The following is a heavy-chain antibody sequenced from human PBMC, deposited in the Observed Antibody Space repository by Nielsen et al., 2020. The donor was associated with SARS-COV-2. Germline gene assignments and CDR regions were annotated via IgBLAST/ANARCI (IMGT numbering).Heavy chain of an antibody. J-gene: IGHJ6*02. CDR2: ISSSSSYI. Sequence: WIRQLPGKGLEWVSSISSSSSYIYYADSVKGRFTISRDNSKNTLYLQMNSLRAEDTAVYYCARDTHYYDSSGYYAPPYYYYGMDVWGQGTTVTVSS. D-gene: IGHD3-22*01. CDR3: ARDTHYYDSSGYYAPPYYYYGMDV. V-gene: IGHV3-21*01.